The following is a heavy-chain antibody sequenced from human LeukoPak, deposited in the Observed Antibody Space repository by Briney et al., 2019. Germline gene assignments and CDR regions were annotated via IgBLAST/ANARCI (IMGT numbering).Heavy chain of an antibody. CDR2: IKSDGSST. V-gene: IGHV3-74*03. Sequence: GGSLRLSCAASGFTLSSYWMHWVRQAPGKGLVWVSRIKSDGSSTTYADSVKGRFTISRDNAKNTLYLQMNSLRAEGTAVYYCAREYGMDVWGQGTTVTVSS. J-gene: IGHJ6*02. CDR1: GFTLSSYW. CDR3: AREYGMDV.